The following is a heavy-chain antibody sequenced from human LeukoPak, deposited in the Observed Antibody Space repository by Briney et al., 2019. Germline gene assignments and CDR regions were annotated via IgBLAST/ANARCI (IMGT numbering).Heavy chain of an antibody. CDR2: ISSSSNTI. CDR1: GFTFRSYS. CDR3: ARGRPTDN. D-gene: IGHD4-17*01. J-gene: IGHJ4*02. V-gene: IGHV3-48*01. Sequence: GGSLRLSCAASGFTFRSYSMNWVRQAPGKGLEWVSYISSSSNTIYYADSVKGRFTISRDNAKNSLYLQMNSLRAEDTAVYYCARGRPTDNWGQGTLVTVSS.